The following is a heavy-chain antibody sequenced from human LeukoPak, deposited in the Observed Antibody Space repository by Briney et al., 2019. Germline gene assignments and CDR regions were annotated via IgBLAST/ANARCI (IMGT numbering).Heavy chain of an antibody. J-gene: IGHJ6*03. D-gene: IGHD3-16*01. V-gene: IGHV1-2*02. CDR2: INPQSGGT. Sequence: ASVKVSCKASGYTFTGYYMHWVRQAPGQGLEWMGWINPQSGGTNYAQKFQGRVTMTRDTSISTAYMELSRLRSDDTAVYYCARSYDYVWGSYYYYYYYMDVWGKGTTVTISS. CDR1: GYTFTGYY. CDR3: ARSYDYVWGSYYYYYYYMDV.